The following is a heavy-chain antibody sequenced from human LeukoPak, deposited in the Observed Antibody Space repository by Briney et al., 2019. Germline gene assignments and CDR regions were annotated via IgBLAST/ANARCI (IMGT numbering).Heavy chain of an antibody. J-gene: IGHJ4*02. Sequence: SETLSLTCTVSGGSISSYYWSWIRQPPGKGLEWIGYIYYSGSTNYNPSLKSRVTISVDTSKNQFSLKLSSVTAADTAVYYCARLYCGGDCAVASWGQGTLVTVSS. CDR1: GGSISSYY. CDR2: IYYSGST. D-gene: IGHD2-21*02. CDR3: ARLYCGGDCAVAS. V-gene: IGHV4-59*01.